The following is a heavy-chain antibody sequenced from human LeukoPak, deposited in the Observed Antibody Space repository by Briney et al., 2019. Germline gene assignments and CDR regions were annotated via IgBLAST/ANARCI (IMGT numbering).Heavy chain of an antibody. Sequence: PSETLSLTCTVSGVSFSSSYWSWIRQPPGKGLEWIGYIYYSGSTNYNPSLKSRVTISVDTSKYQFSLKLSSVTAADTAVYYCARERGYSYGWDYYFDYWGQGTLVTVSS. CDR1: GVSFSSSY. J-gene: IGHJ4*02. V-gene: IGHV4-59*01. CDR2: IYYSGST. CDR3: ARERGYSYGWDYYFDY. D-gene: IGHD5-18*01.